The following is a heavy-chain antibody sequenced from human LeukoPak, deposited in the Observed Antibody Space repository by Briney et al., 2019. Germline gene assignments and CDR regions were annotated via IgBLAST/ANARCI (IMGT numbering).Heavy chain of an antibody. Sequence: SETLSLTCTVSGGSISSYYWSWIRQPPGKGLEWIGYIYYSGSTSYNPSLKSRVTISVDTSKNQSSLKLSSVTAADTAVYYCARPLTGTTLIFDYWGQGTLVTASS. CDR1: GGSISSYY. V-gene: IGHV4-59*01. CDR3: ARPLTGTTLIFDY. D-gene: IGHD1-7*01. J-gene: IGHJ4*02. CDR2: IYYSGST.